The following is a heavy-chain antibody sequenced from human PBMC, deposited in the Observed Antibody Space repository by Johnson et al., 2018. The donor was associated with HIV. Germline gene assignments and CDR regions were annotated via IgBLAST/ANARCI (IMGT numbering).Heavy chain of an antibody. Sequence: VQLVESGGGLVQPGGSLRLSCAASGFTFSTYAMYWVRQAPGKGLEYVSGISSNGVRTYYANSVKDRFTVSRDSSNNTLYLQMGSLRVEDMATYYCARARAKVVAGLDAFDIWGQGTMVTVSS. V-gene: IGHV3-64*01. CDR1: GFTFSTYA. CDR3: ARARAKVVAGLDAFDI. J-gene: IGHJ3*02. CDR2: ISSNGVRT. D-gene: IGHD6-19*01.